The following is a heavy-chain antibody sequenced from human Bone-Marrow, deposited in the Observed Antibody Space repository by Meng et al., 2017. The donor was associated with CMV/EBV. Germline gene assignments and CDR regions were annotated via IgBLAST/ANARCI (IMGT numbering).Heavy chain of an antibody. D-gene: IGHD2-2*01. V-gene: IGHV3-30*02. CDR2: IGSNGSNK. J-gene: IGHJ6*01. CDR1: GFSFSSSG. CDR3: ARVTGVVVPAASWYYYYGMDV. Sequence: GESLKISCVGSGFSFSSSGMHWVRQAPGKGLEWVAFIGSNGSNKKHVDSVKGRFTISRDNSKSTLYLQMNSLRPEDTAVYYCARVTGVVVPAASWYYYYGMDVWGQGTTVTCYS.